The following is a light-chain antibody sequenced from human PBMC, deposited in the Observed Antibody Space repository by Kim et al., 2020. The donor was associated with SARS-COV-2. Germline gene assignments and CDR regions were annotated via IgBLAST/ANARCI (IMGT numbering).Light chain of an antibody. CDR3: SSYIRGSTNYV. J-gene: IGLJ1*01. CDR2: EVD. Sequence: QSINIACTRTSSDVGGYKFVSWYQQHPGKAPKLVIYEVDNRPSGVSIRFSGSKSGNTASLTISGLQAEDEADYYCSSYIRGSTNYVFGTGTKVTVL. V-gene: IGLV2-14*01. CDR1: SSDVGGYKF.